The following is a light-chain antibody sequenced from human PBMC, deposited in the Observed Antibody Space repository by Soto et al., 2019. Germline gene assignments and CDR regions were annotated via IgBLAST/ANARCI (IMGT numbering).Light chain of an antibody. CDR3: CSYAGSSTSYV. V-gene: IGLV2-23*02. CDR1: SKDVGSYNL. J-gene: IGLJ1*01. Sequence: QSVLTQPACVSGSPGKSITLSCSGTSKDVGSYNLVSSYQQHPGKAPKLMIYEVSKRPSGVSNRFSGSKSGNTASLTISGLQAEDEADYYCCSYAGSSTSYVFGTRTKVTVL. CDR2: EVS.